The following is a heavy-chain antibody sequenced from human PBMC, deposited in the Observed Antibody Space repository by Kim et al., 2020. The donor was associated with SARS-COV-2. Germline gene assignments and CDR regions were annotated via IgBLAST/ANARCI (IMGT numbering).Heavy chain of an antibody. CDR3: AKVPPLTVGIAAATAFDY. Sequence: GGSLRLSCAASGFTFSSYAMSWVRQAPGKGLEWVSAISGSGGSTYYADSVKGRFTISRDNSKNTLYLQMNSLRAEDTAVYYCAKVPPLTVGIAAATAFDYWGQGTLVTVSS. J-gene: IGHJ4*02. D-gene: IGHD6-13*01. V-gene: IGHV3-23*01. CDR1: GFTFSSYA. CDR2: ISGSGGST.